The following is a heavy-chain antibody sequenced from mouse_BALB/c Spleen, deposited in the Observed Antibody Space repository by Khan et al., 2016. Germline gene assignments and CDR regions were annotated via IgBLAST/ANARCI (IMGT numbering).Heavy chain of an antibody. J-gene: IGHJ2*01. Sequence: QVQLQQSGAELMKPGASVKISCKATGYTFSSYWIEWVKQRPGHGLEWIGEILPGSGSTNYTEKFRGKATFTADTSSNTDYMQLSSLTSEDSAVHYCARTDRRGYFDYWGQGTTLTVSS. V-gene: IGHV1-9*01. CDR3: ARTDRRGYFDY. CDR2: ILPGSGST. CDR1: GYTFSSYW.